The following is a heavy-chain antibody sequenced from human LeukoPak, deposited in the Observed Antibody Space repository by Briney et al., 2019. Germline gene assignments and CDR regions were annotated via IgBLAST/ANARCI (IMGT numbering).Heavy chain of an antibody. CDR1: GFTFSNYA. CDR3: AKDPQYGDSL. V-gene: IGHV3-23*01. CDR2: IGDSGGNT. Sequence: GGSLRLSCAASGFTFSNYAMSWVRQAPGRGLEWVATIGDSGGNTYYADSVKGRFTISRDNSKSTLHLQMNSLRAEDTAVYYCAKDPQYGDSLWGQGTLVTVSS. D-gene: IGHD4-17*01. J-gene: IGHJ4*02.